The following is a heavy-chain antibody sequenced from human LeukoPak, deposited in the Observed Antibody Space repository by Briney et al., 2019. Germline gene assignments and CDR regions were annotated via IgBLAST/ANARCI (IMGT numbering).Heavy chain of an antibody. J-gene: IGHJ4*02. CDR2: ISYDGGST. D-gene: IGHD6-6*01. CDR3: ARDSRSSFKPLYYFDY. V-gene: IGHV3-30*04. CDR1: GFTLSSTSYG. Sequence: PGGSLRLSCAASGFTLSSTSYGMHWVRQAPGKGLEWVAMISYDGGSTYYADSVKGRFIISRDSSNNAVYLQMNSLRAEDTAVYYCARDSRSSFKPLYYFDYWGQGTLVTVSS.